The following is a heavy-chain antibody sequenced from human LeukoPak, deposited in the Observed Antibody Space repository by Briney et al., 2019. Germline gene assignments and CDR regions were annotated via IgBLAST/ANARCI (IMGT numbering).Heavy chain of an antibody. Sequence: PSETLSLTCAVYGGSFSGYYWSWIRQPPGKGLEWIGEINHSGSTNYNPSLKSRVTISVDTSKNQFSLKLSSVTAADTAVYYCAARRLSVTTEIDYWGQGTLVTVSS. CDR1: GGSFSGYY. D-gene: IGHD4-17*01. V-gene: IGHV4-34*01. CDR2: INHSGST. J-gene: IGHJ4*02. CDR3: AARRLSVTTEIDY.